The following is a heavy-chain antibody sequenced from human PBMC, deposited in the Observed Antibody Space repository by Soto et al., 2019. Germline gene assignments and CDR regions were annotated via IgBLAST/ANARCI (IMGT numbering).Heavy chain of an antibody. CDR2: IYYSGST. CDR1: GGSISSGDYY. V-gene: IGHV4-30-4*01. D-gene: IGHD3-10*01. CDR3: ARDVKLRPTLYYGPSPHYYYYGMDV. Sequence: SETLSLTCTVSGGSISSGDYYWSWIRQPPGKGLERIRYIYYSGSTYYNPSLKSRVTISVDTSKNQFSLKLSSVTAADTAVYYCARDVKLRPTLYYGPSPHYYYYGMDVWGQGTTVTAP. J-gene: IGHJ6*02.